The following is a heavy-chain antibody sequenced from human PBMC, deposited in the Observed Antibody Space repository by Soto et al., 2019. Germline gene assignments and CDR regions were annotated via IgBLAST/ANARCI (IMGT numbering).Heavy chain of an antibody. V-gene: IGHV1-2*04. CDR2: INPNSGGT. Sequence: GASVKVSCKASGYTFTGYYMHWVRQAPGQGLEWMGWINPNSGGTNYAQKFQGWVTMTRDTSISTAYMELSRLRSDDTAVYYCARGATIYMYYCDSNWFNPWGQGTLVTVS. D-gene: IGHD3-22*01. J-gene: IGHJ5*02. CDR3: ARGATIYMYYCDSNWFNP. CDR1: GYTFTGYY.